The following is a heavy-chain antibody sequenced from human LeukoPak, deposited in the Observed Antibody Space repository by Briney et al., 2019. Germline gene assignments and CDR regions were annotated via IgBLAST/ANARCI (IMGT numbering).Heavy chain of an antibody. CDR1: GFTVSSTY. Sequence: GRSLRLSCAASGFTVSSTYMSWVRQAPGKGLEWVSVIYSGGSTYYADSGKGRFTISRDNSKTTLYLQMNSLRAEDTAVYYCARDTLYSSSWYYFDCWGQGTLVTVSS. V-gene: IGHV3-66*01. CDR3: ARDTLYSSSWYYFDC. D-gene: IGHD6-13*01. J-gene: IGHJ4*02. CDR2: IYSGGST.